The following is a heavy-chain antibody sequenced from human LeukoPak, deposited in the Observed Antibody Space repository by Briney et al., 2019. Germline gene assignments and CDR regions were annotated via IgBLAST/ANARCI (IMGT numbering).Heavy chain of an antibody. D-gene: IGHD2-21*01. V-gene: IGHV3-20*04. Sequence: PGGSLGLSCAASGFTFDDYGMSWVRQAPGKGLEWVSGINWNGGSTGYADSVKGRFTISRDNAKNSLYLQMNSLRAEDTALYYCARDPCGGDCLYYYYYMDVWGKGTTVTVSS. CDR1: GFTFDDYG. CDR3: ARDPCGGDCLYYYYYMDV. J-gene: IGHJ6*03. CDR2: INWNGGST.